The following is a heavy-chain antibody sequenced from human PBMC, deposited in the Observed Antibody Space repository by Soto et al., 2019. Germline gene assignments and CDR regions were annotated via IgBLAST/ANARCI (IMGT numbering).Heavy chain of an antibody. Sequence: GGSLRLSCAASGFTFSSYSMNWVRQAPGKGLEWVSYISSSSSTIYYADSVKGRFTISRDNAKNSLYLQMNSLRAEDTAVYYCAREIDTAMVGYYYGMDVWGQGTTVTVSS. CDR1: GFTFSSYS. D-gene: IGHD5-18*01. CDR3: AREIDTAMVGYYYGMDV. J-gene: IGHJ6*02. V-gene: IGHV3-48*04. CDR2: ISSSSSTI.